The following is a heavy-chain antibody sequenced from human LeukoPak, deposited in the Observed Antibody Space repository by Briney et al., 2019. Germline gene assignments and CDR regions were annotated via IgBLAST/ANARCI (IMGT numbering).Heavy chain of an antibody. Sequence: GGSLRLSCAASGFTFSSYAMSWVRQAPGKGLDWVSSISGSGGTTYYADSVKGRFTISRDNSKNTLYLQMNSLRVEDTAVYYCAKSGYNRFDYWGQGTLVTVSS. CDR1: GFTFSSYA. V-gene: IGHV3-23*01. CDR2: ISGSGGTT. D-gene: IGHD5-24*01. J-gene: IGHJ4*02. CDR3: AKSGYNRFDY.